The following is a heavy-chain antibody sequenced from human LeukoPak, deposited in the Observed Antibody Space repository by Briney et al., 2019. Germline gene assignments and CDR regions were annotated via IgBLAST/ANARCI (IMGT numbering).Heavy chain of an antibody. CDR3: ARARSSSWYSVVFDY. V-gene: IGHV1-2*04. CDR1: GYTFTGYY. D-gene: IGHD6-13*01. Sequence: GASVKVSCKASGYTFTGYYMHWVRQAPGQGLEWMGWINPNSGGTNYAQKFQGWVTMTRDTSISTAYMEPSRLRSDDTAVYYCARARSSSWYSVVFDYWGQGTLVTVSS. J-gene: IGHJ4*02. CDR2: INPNSGGT.